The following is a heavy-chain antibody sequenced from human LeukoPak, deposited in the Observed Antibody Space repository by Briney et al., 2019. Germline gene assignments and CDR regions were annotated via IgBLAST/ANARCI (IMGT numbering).Heavy chain of an antibody. CDR2: IIPIFGTA. Sequence: GASVKVSCKASGGTFSSYAISWVRQAPGQGLEWMGGIIPIFGTANYAQKFQGRVTITADKSTSTAYMELRSLRSDDTAVYYCARVSRYFDWLLSVGGGFDYWGQGTLVTVSS. J-gene: IGHJ4*02. D-gene: IGHD3-9*01. V-gene: IGHV1-69*06. CDR3: ARVSRYFDWLLSVGGGFDY. CDR1: GGTFSSYA.